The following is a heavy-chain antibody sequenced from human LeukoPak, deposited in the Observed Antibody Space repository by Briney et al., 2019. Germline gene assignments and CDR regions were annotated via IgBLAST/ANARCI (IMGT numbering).Heavy chain of an antibody. CDR1: GYSFISYW. D-gene: IGHD1-1*01. J-gene: IGHJ4*02. V-gene: IGHV5-51*01. CDR2: IYPPDSDT. Sequence: PGGSLQISCPGSGYSFISYWIVWVRQLPGKGLEWMGSIYPPDSDTKYSPSLQGQVTISVDKSISTAYLQWSSLKASDTAIYYCARLASEGTFDYWGQGILVTVSS. CDR3: ARLASEGTFDY.